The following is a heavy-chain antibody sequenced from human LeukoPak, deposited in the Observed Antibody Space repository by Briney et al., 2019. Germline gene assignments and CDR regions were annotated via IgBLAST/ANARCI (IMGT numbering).Heavy chain of an antibody. CDR1: GGSVSNIDYY. D-gene: IGHD3/OR15-3a*01. CDR2: INYSGNT. CDR3: AMGLTY. J-gene: IGHJ4*02. V-gene: IGHV4-30-4*01. Sequence: SQTLSLTCTVAGGSVSNIDYYWTWIRQTPGKGLEWIGYINYSGNTYYNPSLKSRVTISVDTSKNQFSLKLSSVTAADTAVYYCAMGLTYWGQGTLVTVSS.